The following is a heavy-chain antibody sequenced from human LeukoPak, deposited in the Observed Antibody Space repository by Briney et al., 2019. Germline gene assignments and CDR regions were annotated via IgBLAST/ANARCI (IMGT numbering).Heavy chain of an antibody. Sequence: HPGGSLRLSCAASGFTFSSYWMHWVRQAPGKGLVWVSRINSDGSSTSYADSVKGRFTISRDNAKNSLYLQMNSLRAEDTAVYYCARGQLFRITIFGGFDPWGQGTLVTVSS. CDR1: GFTFSSYW. CDR2: INSDGSST. D-gene: IGHD3-3*01. CDR3: ARGQLFRITIFGGFDP. V-gene: IGHV3-74*01. J-gene: IGHJ5*02.